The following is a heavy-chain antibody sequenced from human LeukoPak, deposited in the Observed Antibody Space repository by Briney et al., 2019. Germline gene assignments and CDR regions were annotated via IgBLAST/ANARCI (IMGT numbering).Heavy chain of an antibody. Sequence: ASVKVSCKASGYTFTGYYMHWVRQAPGQGLEWMGWINPNSGGTNYAQKFQGRVTMTRDKSIRAAYMELSRLTSDDTAVYYCARNIWFGESADAFDIWGQGTMVTVSS. J-gene: IGHJ3*02. CDR1: GYTFTGYY. V-gene: IGHV1-2*02. CDR3: ARNIWFGESADAFDI. CDR2: INPNSGGT. D-gene: IGHD3-10*01.